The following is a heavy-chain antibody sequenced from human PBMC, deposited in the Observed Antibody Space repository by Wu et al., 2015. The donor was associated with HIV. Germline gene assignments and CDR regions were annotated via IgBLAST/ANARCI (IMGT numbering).Heavy chain of an antibody. CDR2: FDPGDGET. V-gene: IGHV1-24*01. CDR1: GYFLSKLS. Sequence: QVQLVQSGAGVKKPGASMKVSCKVSGYFLSKLSMHWVRQAPGKGLEWMGGFDPGDGETVYARKFQGRVTMIEDISTDIAYMELSSLSSEDTAVYYCATGILGALDIWGRGTMVTVSS. D-gene: IGHD7-27*01. J-gene: IGHJ3*02. CDR3: ATGILGALDI.